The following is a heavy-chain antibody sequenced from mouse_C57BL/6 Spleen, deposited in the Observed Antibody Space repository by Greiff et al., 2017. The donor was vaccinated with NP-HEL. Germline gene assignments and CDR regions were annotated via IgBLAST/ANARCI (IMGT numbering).Heavy chain of an antibody. J-gene: IGHJ4*01. D-gene: IGHD2-3*01. CDR3: TRDRGGYYGYAMDY. CDR2: ISSGGDYI. Sequence: EVQLVESGEGLVKPGGSLKLSCAASGFTFSSYAMSWVRQTPEKRLEWVAYISSGGDYIYYADTVKGRFTISRDNARNTLYLQMSSLKSEDTAMYYCTRDRGGYYGYAMDYWGQGTSVTVSS. CDR1: GFTFSSYA. V-gene: IGHV5-9-1*02.